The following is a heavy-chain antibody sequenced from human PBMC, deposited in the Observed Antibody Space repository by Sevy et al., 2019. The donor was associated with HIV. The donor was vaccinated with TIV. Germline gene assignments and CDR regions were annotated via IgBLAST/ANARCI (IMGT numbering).Heavy chain of an antibody. J-gene: IGHJ6*02. CDR2: IYYSGST. D-gene: IGHD6-13*01. Sequence: SEILSLTCTVSGGSISSSSYYWGWIRQPPGNGLEWIGSIYYSGSTYYNPSLKSRVTLSVDTSKNQFSLKLSSVTAADTAVYYCARLGQQLSKYYYYYYGMDVWGQGTTVTVSS. CDR1: GGSISSSSYY. CDR3: ARLGQQLSKYYYYYYGMDV. V-gene: IGHV4-39*01.